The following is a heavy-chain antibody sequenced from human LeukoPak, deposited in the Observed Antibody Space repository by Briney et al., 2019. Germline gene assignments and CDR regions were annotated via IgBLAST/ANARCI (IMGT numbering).Heavy chain of an antibody. CDR2: INPDNGDT. V-gene: IGHV1-2*02. CDR1: GYTFTGYS. J-gene: IGHJ4*02. CDR3: ARLQADY. Sequence: ASVKVSCKASGYTFTGYSIHWVRQAPGQGLEWMGWINPDNGDTYYAQKFQGRVTMTRDTSISTAYMELSRLRSDDTAVYYCARLQADYWGQGTLVTVSS.